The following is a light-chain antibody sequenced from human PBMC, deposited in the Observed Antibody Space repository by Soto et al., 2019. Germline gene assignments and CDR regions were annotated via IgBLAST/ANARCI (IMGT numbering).Light chain of an antibody. CDR1: QSVSSNS. J-gene: IGKJ5*01. Sequence: EIVLTQSAGTLSLSPGDRATLSCRASQSVSSNSLAWYHQKPGQPPRLLMYGASSRATGIPDRVSGSGSGTDFTLTVSSLQPDDFATYYCQHRVFGPGTRLEIK. CDR2: GAS. V-gene: IGKV3-20*01. CDR3: QHRV.